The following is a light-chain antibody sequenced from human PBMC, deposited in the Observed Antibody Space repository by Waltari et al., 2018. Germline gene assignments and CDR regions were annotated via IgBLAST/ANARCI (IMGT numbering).Light chain of an antibody. CDR1: NSDVGGYNY. V-gene: IGLV2-14*03. Sequence: QSALTQPASVSGSPGQSITIPCSGTNSDVGGYNYVSWYQQHPGTAPKLMIYDVSNRPSGVSNRFSGSKSGNTASLTISGLQPEDEADYYCSSYTSSSTLVFGTATKVTVL. CDR2: DVS. CDR3: SSYTSSSTLV. J-gene: IGLJ1*01.